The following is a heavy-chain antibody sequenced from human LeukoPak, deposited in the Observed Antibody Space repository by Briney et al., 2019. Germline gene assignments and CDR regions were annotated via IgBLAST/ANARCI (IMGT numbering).Heavy chain of an antibody. CDR3: ARGVGGSYPNAFDI. CDR2: IYYSGST. CDR1: GYSISSSNW. D-gene: IGHD1-26*01. J-gene: IGHJ3*02. Sequence: SETLSLTCAVSGYSISSSNWWGWIRQPPGKGLEWIGYIYYSGSTYYNPSLKGRVTMSVDMSKNHFSLKLSSVTAVDTAVYYCARGVGGSYPNAFDIWGQGTMVTVSS. V-gene: IGHV4-28*03.